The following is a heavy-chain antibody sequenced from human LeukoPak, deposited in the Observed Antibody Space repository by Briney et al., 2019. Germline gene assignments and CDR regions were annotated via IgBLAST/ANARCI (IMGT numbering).Heavy chain of an antibody. V-gene: IGHV3-23*01. J-gene: IGHJ4*02. Sequence: GGSLRLSCAASGFSFSSYAMSWVRQAPGKGLEWVSAISGSGGSTYYADSVKGRFTISRDNSKNTLYLQMNSLKAEDTAVYYCAKNQLLTLTYYFDYWGQGTLVTVSS. CDR3: AKNQLLTLTYYFDY. CDR2: ISGSGGST. D-gene: IGHD2-2*01. CDR1: GFSFSSYA.